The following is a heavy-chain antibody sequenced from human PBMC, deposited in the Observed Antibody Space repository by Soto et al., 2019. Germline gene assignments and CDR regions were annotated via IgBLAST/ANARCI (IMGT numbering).Heavy chain of an antibody. Sequence: SETLSLTCTVSGGSFSSGDYYWSWIRQPPGKGLEWIGSIYYSGSTYYNPSLKSRVFISRDTSKNQFSLKLTSVTAADTAVYYCARALRFLQWPNYFDYWGQGTLVTVSS. CDR2: IYYSGST. CDR3: ARALRFLQWPNYFDY. D-gene: IGHD3-3*01. J-gene: IGHJ4*02. CDR1: GGSFSSGDYY. V-gene: IGHV4-30-4*01.